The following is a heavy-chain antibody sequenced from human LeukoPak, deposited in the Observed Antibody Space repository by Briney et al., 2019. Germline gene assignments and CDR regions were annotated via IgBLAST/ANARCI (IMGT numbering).Heavy chain of an antibody. Sequence: SETLSLTCSVSGGSVSNYYWSWIRQPPGKGLEWIGYVYYTGSTNHNPSLKSRVTMFEDKSKNQFSLRLYSVTVADTAVYYCARHFAYSSSSYFDYWGQGSLVTVSS. D-gene: IGHD6-6*01. CDR1: GGSVSNYY. V-gene: IGHV4-59*08. J-gene: IGHJ4*02. CDR3: ARHFAYSSSSYFDY. CDR2: VYYTGST.